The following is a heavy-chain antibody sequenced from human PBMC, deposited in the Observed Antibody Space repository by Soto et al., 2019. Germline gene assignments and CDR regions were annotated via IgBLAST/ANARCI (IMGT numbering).Heavy chain of an antibody. CDR1: GGSFSGYY. CDR3: ARGAVVPAAIISLGNYYYYYMDV. CDR2: INHSGST. V-gene: IGHV4-34*01. J-gene: IGHJ6*03. Sequence: SETLSLTCAVYGGSFSGYYWSWIRQPPGKGLEWIGEINHSGSTNYNPSLKSRVTISVDTSKNQFSLKLSSVTAADTAVYYCARGAVVPAAIISLGNYYYYYMDVWGKGTTVTVSS. D-gene: IGHD2-2*01.